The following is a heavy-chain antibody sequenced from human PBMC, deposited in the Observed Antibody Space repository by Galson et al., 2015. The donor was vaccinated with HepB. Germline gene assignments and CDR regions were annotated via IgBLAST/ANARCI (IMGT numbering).Heavy chain of an antibody. V-gene: IGHV3-30-3*01. Sequence: SLRLSCAASGFTFSSYAMHWVRQAPGKGLEGVAVISYDGSNKYYADSVKGRFTISRDNSKNTLYLQMNSLRSDDTAVYYCARDFYGSGSYYKATRYYYYYGMDVWGQGTTVTVSS. CDR1: GFTFSSYA. CDR2: ISYDGSNK. J-gene: IGHJ6*02. D-gene: IGHD3-10*01. CDR3: ARDFYGSGSYYKATRYYYYYGMDV.